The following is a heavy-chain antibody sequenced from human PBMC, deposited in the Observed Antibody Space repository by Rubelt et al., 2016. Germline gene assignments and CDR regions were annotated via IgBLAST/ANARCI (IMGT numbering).Heavy chain of an antibody. CDR3: TTKALTELNGFDY. CDR2: IESNTYGGTT. V-gene: IGHV3-15*04. CDR1: GFNLGDAS. D-gene: IGHD3-10*01. Sequence: EVHLVESGGGLVKPGGSLRLSCAASGFNLGDASMNWVRQAPGKGLEWVGHIESNTYGGTTDYGPAVKGRFTGSRDDAKNMLFLQMNSLKTEDTALYFGTTKALTELNGFDYWGQGTLVTVSS. J-gene: IGHJ4*02.